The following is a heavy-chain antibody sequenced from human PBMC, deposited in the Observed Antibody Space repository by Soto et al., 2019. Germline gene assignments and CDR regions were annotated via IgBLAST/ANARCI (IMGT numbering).Heavy chain of an antibody. CDR3: ARQIIYDRSGYYYTNWFDP. Sequence: GESLKISCKGSGYSFTSYWIGWVRQMPGKGLEWMGIIYPGDSDTRYSPSFQGQVTISADKSISTAYLQWSSLKASDTAMYYCARQIIYDRSGYYYTNWFDPWGQGTLVTVSS. CDR1: GYSFTSYW. J-gene: IGHJ5*02. D-gene: IGHD3-22*01. CDR2: IYPGDSDT. V-gene: IGHV5-51*01.